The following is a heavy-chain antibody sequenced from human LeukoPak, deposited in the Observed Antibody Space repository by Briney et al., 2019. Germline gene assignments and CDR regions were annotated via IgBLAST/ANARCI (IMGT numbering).Heavy chain of an antibody. Sequence: SETLSLTCSVSGASIRSFYWSWIRQPPGKGLEWIGYFYYSGSTNCNPSLNGRVTLSVDTSKNHFSLKLTSVTAADTAVYYCARHNSYYFMDVWGKGTTVTVSS. CDR3: ARHNSYYFMDV. V-gene: IGHV4-59*08. CDR2: FYYSGST. J-gene: IGHJ6*03. CDR1: GASIRSFY.